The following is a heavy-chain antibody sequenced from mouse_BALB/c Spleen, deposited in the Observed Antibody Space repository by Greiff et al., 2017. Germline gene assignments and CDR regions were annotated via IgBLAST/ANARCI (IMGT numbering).Heavy chain of an antibody. J-gene: IGHJ4*01. CDR3: ARVGMITTRAMDY. CDR2: ISSGSSTI. D-gene: IGHD2-4*01. V-gene: IGHV5-17*02. Sequence: EVQLVESGGGLVQPGGSRKLSCAASGFTFSSFGMHWVRQAPEKGLEWVAYISSGSSTIYYADTVKGRFTISRDNPKNTLFLQMTSLRSEDTAMYYCARVGMITTRAMDYWGQGTSVTVSS. CDR1: GFTFSSFG.